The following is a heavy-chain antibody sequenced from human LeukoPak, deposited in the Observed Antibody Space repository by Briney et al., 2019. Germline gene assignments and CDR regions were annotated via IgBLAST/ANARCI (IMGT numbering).Heavy chain of an antibody. J-gene: IGHJ4*02. Sequence: GGSLRLSCAASGFTFSSYVMGWFRQAPGKGLEWVSGISGSGGSTYFADSVKGRFTISRDNSKNTLYLQMNTLRVEDTAVYYCAKGGMVRGEYDYWGQGTLVTVSS. CDR2: ISGSGGST. CDR3: AKGGMVRGEYDY. D-gene: IGHD3-10*01. V-gene: IGHV3-23*01. CDR1: GFTFSSYV.